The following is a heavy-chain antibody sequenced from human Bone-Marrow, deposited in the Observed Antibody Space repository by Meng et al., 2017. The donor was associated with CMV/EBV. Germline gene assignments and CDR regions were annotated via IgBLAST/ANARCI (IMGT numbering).Heavy chain of an antibody. CDR3: ARVRADSSGYSGDY. CDR2: ISSSGSTI. V-gene: IGHV3-11*01. J-gene: IGHJ4*02. CDR1: GFTFSYYY. Sequence: SGFTFSYYYMSWIRQAPGKGLEWVSYISSSGSTIYYADSVKGRFTISRDNAKNSLYLQMNSLRAEDTAVYYCARVRADSSGYSGDYWGQGTLVTVSS. D-gene: IGHD3-22*01.